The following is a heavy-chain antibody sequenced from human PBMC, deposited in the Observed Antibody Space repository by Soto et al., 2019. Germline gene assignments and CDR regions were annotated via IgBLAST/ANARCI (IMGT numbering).Heavy chain of an antibody. D-gene: IGHD2-15*01. J-gene: IGHJ6*04. CDR1: GFTFSSYA. CDR2: ISGSGGST. V-gene: IGHV3-23*01. Sequence: EGSLRLSCAASGFTFSSYAMSWVRQAPGKGLEWVSTISGSGGSTYYADSVKGRFTASRDNSKNTLYLQMNSLRAEDTAVYYFANYSTKYTLKEYYYGMDVWVKGTTVTV. CDR3: ANYSTKYTLKEYYYGMDV.